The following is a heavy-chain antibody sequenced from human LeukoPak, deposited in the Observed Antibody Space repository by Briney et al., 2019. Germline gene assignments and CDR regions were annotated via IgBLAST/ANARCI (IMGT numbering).Heavy chain of an antibody. CDR1: GGYISSSLYY. J-gene: IGHJ4*02. CDR2: FYSTGST. Sequence: PSETLSLTCTVCGGYISSSLYYYVRIRQSPGKGLEWIGSFYSTGSTYYNPSLKSPVTISVDTSKNKFSLKLSSVTAADTAVYYCVARYSRTYYSHSWGQGTLVTVSS. CDR3: VARYSRTYYSHS. V-gene: IGHV4-39*01. D-gene: IGHD1-26*01.